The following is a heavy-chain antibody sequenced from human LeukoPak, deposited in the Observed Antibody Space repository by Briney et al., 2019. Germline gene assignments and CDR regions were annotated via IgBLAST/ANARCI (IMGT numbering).Heavy chain of an antibody. CDR2: INHSGST. D-gene: IGHD3-10*01. J-gene: IGHJ5*02. CDR1: GGSFSGYY. V-gene: IGHV4-34*01. Sequence: KPSETLSLTCAVYGGSFSGYYWSWIRQPPGKGLEWIGEINHSGSTNYNPSLKSRVTISVDTSKNQFSLKLSSVTAADTAVYYCARRKVRGVIIFSVQNWFDPWGQGTLVTVSS. CDR3: ARRKVRGVIIFSVQNWFDP.